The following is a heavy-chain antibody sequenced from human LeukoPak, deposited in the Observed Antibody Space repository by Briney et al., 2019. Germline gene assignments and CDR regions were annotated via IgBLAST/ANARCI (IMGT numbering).Heavy chain of an antibody. V-gene: IGHV1-2*04. CDR1: GYTFIGYY. CDR3: ARGRATVTTLSGMDV. J-gene: IGHJ6*02. Sequence: GASVKVSCKASGYTFIGYYMHWVRQAPGQGLEWMGWINPNTGGTNYAQKLQGWVTMTRDTSISTAYMELSRLTSDDTAVYYCARGRATVTTLSGMDVWGQRTTVTVSS. D-gene: IGHD4-17*01. CDR2: INPNTGGT.